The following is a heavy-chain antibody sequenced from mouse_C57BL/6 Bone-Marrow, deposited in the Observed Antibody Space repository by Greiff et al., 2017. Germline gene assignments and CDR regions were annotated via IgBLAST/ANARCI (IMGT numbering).Heavy chain of an antibody. CDR1: GYTFTSYG. CDR2: IYPRSGNT. CDR3: AREDGYAFAY. J-gene: IGHJ3*01. V-gene: IGHV1-81*01. D-gene: IGHD2-2*01. Sequence: QVQLQQSGAELARPGASVKLSCKASGYTFTSYGISWVKQRTGQGLEWIGEIYPRSGNTYYNEKFKGKATLTADKSSSTAYMELRRLTSEDSAVYFCAREDGYAFAYWGQGTLVTVSA.